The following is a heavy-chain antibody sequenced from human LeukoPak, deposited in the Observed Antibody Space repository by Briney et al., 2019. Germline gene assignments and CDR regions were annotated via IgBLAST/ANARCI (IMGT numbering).Heavy chain of an antibody. Sequence: SETLSLTCAVYGGSFSGYYWSWIRQPPGKGLEWIGEINHSGSTNYNPSLKSRVTISVDTSKNQFSLKLSSVTAADTAVYYCARSWSSGHPFDYWGQGTLVTVSS. CDR3: ARSWSSGHPFDY. D-gene: IGHD3-22*01. V-gene: IGHV4-34*01. CDR1: GGSFSGYY. J-gene: IGHJ4*02. CDR2: INHSGST.